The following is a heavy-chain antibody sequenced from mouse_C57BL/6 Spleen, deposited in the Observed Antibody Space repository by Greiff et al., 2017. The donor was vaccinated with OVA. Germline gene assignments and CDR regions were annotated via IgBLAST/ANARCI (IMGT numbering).Heavy chain of an antibody. D-gene: IGHD3-2*02. J-gene: IGHJ2*01. V-gene: IGHV1-80*01. Sequence: VQLQESGAELVKPGASVKISCKASGYAFSSYWMNWVKQRPGKGLEWIGQIYPGDGDTNYNGKFKGKATLTADKSSSTAYMQLSSLTSEDSAVYFCARGDSSGYGDYWGQGTTLTVSS. CDR2: IYPGDGDT. CDR1: GYAFSSYW. CDR3: ARGDSSGYGDY.